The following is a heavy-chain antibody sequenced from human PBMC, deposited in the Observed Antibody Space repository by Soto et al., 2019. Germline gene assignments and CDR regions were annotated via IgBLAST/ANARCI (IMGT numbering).Heavy chain of an antibody. CDR1: GDSVSSNTAV. CDR3: ARAVIGVAFDL. D-gene: IGHD2-8*01. Sequence: PSQTLSLTCGISGDSVSSNTAVWNWIRQSPSRGLEWLGRTYYRSQWYNDYALSVKSRIIINADTSKNHFSLQLSSVTPDDTAVYYCARAVIGVAFDLWGQGTLVTVSS. J-gene: IGHJ4*02. V-gene: IGHV6-1*01. CDR2: TYYRSQWYN.